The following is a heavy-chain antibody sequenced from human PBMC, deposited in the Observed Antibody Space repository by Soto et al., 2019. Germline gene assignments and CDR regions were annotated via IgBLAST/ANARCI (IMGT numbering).Heavy chain of an antibody. D-gene: IGHD3-3*01. CDR3: ARDPEYYDFWSGYYHPQGMDV. J-gene: IGHJ6*02. CDR1: GFTFDDYG. CDR2: INWNGGST. V-gene: IGHV3-20*04. Sequence: GGSLRLSCAASGFTFDDYGMSWVRQAPGKGLEWVSGINWNGGSTGYADSVKGRFTISRDNAKNSLYLQMNSLRAEDTALYYCARDPEYYDFWSGYYHPQGMDVWGQGTTVTVSS.